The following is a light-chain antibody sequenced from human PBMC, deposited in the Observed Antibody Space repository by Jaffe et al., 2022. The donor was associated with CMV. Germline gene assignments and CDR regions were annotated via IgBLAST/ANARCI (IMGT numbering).Light chain of an antibody. CDR3: QQRSIWPPLT. CDR2: DAS. J-gene: IGKJ4*01. CDR1: QSVSRH. V-gene: IGKV3-11*01. Sequence: EIVLTQSPATLSLSPGERATLSCRASQSVSRHLAWYQQKPGQAPRLLIYDASNRAIGIPARFSGSGSGTDFTLTISSLEPEDFAVYYCQQRSIWPPLTFGGGTKVEIK.